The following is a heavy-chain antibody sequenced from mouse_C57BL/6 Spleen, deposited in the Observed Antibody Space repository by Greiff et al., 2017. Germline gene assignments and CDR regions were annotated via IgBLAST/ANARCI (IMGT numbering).Heavy chain of an antibody. D-gene: IGHD2-3*01. V-gene: IGHV1-39*01. CDR3: ARRGGDGYYLYYAMDY. CDR1: GYSFTDYN. J-gene: IGHJ4*01. Sequence: EVKLLESGPELVKPGASVKISCKASGYSFTDYNMNWVKQSNGKSLEWIGVINPNYGTTSYNQKFKGKATLTVDQSSSTAYMQLNSLTSEDSAVYYCARRGGDGYYLYYAMDYWGQGTSVTVSS. CDR2: INPNYGTT.